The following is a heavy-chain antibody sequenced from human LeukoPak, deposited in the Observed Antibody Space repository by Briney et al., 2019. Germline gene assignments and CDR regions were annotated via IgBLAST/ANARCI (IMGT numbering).Heavy chain of an antibody. J-gene: IGHJ4*02. CDR3: ARSWELLHFDY. V-gene: IGHV3-30-3*01. Sequence: PGRSLRLSCAASGFTLSSLDMHGVGQAPGKGLEWVAVISYDGSNKYYADSVKGRFTISRDNSKNTLYLIMNSLRADDTAVYYCARSWELLHFDYRGQGTLVTVSS. CDR1: GFTLSSLD. D-gene: IGHD1-26*01. CDR2: ISYDGSNK.